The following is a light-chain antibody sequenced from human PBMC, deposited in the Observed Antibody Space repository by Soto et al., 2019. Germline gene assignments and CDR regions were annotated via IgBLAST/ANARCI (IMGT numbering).Light chain of an antibody. V-gene: IGLV2-14*03. CDR2: DVS. J-gene: IGLJ1*01. CDR3: VSFTTSSTVV. CDR1: SSDVGAYNY. Sequence: SVLTQPASVSGSPGQSITISCTGSSSDVGAYNYVSWYQQHPDKAPKLTIFDVSDRPSGVSSRFSASKSGNTASLTISGLQAKDEAEYYCVSFTTSSTVVFGPGTKVTVL.